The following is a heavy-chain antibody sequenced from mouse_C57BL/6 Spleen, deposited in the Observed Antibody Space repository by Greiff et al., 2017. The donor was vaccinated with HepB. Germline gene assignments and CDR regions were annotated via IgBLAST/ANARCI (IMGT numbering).Heavy chain of an antibody. D-gene: IGHD1-1*01. CDR3: ARSGYYGSEDY. J-gene: IGHJ2*01. CDR2: IYPGDGDT. V-gene: IGHV1-80*01. Sequence: VQLQQSGAELVKPGASVKISCKASGYAFSSYWMNWVKQRPGKGLEWIGQIYPGDGDTNYNGKFKGKATLTADKSSSTAYMQLSSLTSEDSAVYFCARSGYYGSEDYWGQGTTLTVSS. CDR1: GYAFSSYW.